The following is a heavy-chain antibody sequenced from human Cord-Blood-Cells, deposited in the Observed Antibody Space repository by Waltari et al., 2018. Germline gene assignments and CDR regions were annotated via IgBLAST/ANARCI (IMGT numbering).Heavy chain of an antibody. CDR2: IYYSGST. CDR3: ASWWSYYAFDI. J-gene: IGHJ3*02. Sequence: QLQLQESGPGLVRPSETLSLTCTVSGGSISSSSYYWGWIRQPPGKGLEWIGSIYYSGSTYSTPSLKSRVTISVDTPKNQCSLKLSSVTAADTAVYYCASWWSYYAFDIWGQGTMVTVSS. CDR1: GGSISSSSYY. V-gene: IGHV4-39*01. D-gene: IGHD1-26*01.